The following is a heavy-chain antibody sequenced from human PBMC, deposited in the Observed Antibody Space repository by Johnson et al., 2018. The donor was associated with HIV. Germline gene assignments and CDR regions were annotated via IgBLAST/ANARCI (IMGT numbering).Heavy chain of an antibody. CDR3: AREKWLQLGTFDI. J-gene: IGHJ3*02. Sequence: VQLVESRGGLVQPGRSLRLSCAASGFTFDDYAMHWVRQAPGKGLEWVSGISWNSGSIGYADSVKGRFTISRDNAKNTLYLQMNSLRTEDTAVYYCAREKWLQLGTFDIWGQGTVVTVSS. CDR2: ISWNSGSI. CDR1: GFTFDDYA. V-gene: IGHV3-9*01. D-gene: IGHD5-12*01.